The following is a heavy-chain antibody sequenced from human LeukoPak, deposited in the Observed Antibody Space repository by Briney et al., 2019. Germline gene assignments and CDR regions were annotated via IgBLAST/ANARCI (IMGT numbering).Heavy chain of an antibody. Sequence: SQTLSLTCTVSGGSISSGGYYWSWIRQPPGKGLEWIGYIYHSGSTYYNPSLKSRVTISVDRSKNQFSLKLSSVTAADTAVYYCARETSTTGWADYWGQGTLVTVSS. D-gene: IGHD1-1*01. CDR1: GGSISSGGYY. CDR3: ARETSTTGWADY. CDR2: IYHSGST. J-gene: IGHJ4*02. V-gene: IGHV4-30-2*01.